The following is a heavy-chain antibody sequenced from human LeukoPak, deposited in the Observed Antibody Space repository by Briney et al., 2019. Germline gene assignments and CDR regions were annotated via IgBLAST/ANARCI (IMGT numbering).Heavy chain of an antibody. CDR3: ARSSSPWYMDV. V-gene: IGHV4-4*07. CDR2: IYTTGST. D-gene: IGHD6-13*01. Sequence: SETLSLTCTVSGGSISSYYWSWIRQPAEKGLEWIGHIYTTGSTNYNPSLKSRVTMSVDTSKNQFSLKLSSVTAADTAVYYCARSSSPWYMDVWGKGTTVTISS. J-gene: IGHJ6*03. CDR1: GGSISSYY.